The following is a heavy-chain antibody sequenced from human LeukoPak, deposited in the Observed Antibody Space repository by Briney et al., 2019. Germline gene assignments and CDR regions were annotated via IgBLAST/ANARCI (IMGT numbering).Heavy chain of an antibody. V-gene: IGHV4-34*01. D-gene: IGHD1-7*01. CDR1: GGSFSGYY. CDR2: INHSGST. Sequence: SETLSLTCAVYGGSFSGYYWSWIRQPPGKGLEWIGEINHSGSTNYNPSLKSRVTISVDTSKNQFSLKLSSVTAADTAVYYCARLYNWNYAPLSYNYRDVWGKGTTVTVSS. J-gene: IGHJ6*03. CDR3: ARLYNWNYAPLSYNYRDV.